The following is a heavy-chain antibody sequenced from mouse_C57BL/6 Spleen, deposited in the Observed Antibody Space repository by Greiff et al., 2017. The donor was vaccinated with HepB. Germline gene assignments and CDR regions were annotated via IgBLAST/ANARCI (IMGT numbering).Heavy chain of an antibody. CDR1: GYTFTDYN. J-gene: IGHJ3*01. CDR2: ITPNNGGT. V-gene: IGHV1-18*01. D-gene: IGHD2-5*01. Sequence: EVQLQQSGPELVKPGASVKIPCKASGYTFTDYNMDWVKQSHGKSLEWIGDITPNNGGTIYNQKFKVKATLTVDKSSSTSYMELRSRTSADTAVYYCASYYSNYGWFAYWGQGTLVTVSA. CDR3: ASYYSNYGWFAY.